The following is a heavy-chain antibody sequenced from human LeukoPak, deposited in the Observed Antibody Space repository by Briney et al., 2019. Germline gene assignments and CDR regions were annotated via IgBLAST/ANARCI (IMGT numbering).Heavy chain of an antibody. Sequence: SSETLSLTCTVSGDSISSGDYYWSWIRQPAGKGLEWIGRISSSGSTNYNPSLKSRVTISVDTSKNQFSLKLSSVTAADTAVYFCARGPYSYDSSGAFDIWGQGTMVTVSS. J-gene: IGHJ3*02. CDR2: ISSSGST. V-gene: IGHV4-61*02. CDR3: ARGPYSYDSSGAFDI. D-gene: IGHD3-22*01. CDR1: GDSISSGDYY.